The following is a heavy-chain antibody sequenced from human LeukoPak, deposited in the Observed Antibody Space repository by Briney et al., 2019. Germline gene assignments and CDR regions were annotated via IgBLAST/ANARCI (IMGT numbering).Heavy chain of an antibody. Sequence: SETLSLTCTVSGGSISSGGYYWSWIRQHPGKGLEGIGYIYYSGSTYYNPSLKSRVTISVDTSKNQFSLKLSSVTAADTAVYYCARHLTAMPFDYWGQGTLVTVSS. CDR2: IYYSGST. D-gene: IGHD5-18*01. CDR1: GGSISSGGYY. CDR3: ARHLTAMPFDY. V-gene: IGHV4-31*03. J-gene: IGHJ4*02.